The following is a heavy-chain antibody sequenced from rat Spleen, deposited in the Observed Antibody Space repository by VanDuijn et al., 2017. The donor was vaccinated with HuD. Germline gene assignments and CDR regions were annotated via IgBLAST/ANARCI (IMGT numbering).Heavy chain of an antibody. D-gene: IGHD1-9*01. CDR3: ARRHYGYTDYFDY. J-gene: IGHJ2*01. CDR2: ITHNGGSS. V-gene: IGHV5-25*01. CDR1: GFSFSNYY. Sequence: EVQLVESDGGLVQPGRSLKLSCAASGFSFSNYYMAWVRQAPMKGLEWVTSITHNGGSSYYRDSVKGRFTISRDNAKSTLSLQMDSLRSEDTATYYCARRHYGYTDYFDYWGQGVMVTVSS.